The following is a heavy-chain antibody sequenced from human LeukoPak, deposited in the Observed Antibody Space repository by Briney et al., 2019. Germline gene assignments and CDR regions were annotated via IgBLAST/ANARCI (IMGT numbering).Heavy chain of an antibody. CDR2: IYTSGST. J-gene: IGHJ4*02. CDR3: AREWWAATGWKEDYYFDY. Sequence: SETLSLTCTVSGGSISSYYWSWIRQPAGKGLEWIGRIYTSGSTNYNPSLKSRVTMSVDTSKNQFSLKLSSVTAADTAVYYCAREWWAATGWKEDYYFDYWGQGTLVTVSS. D-gene: IGHD2-15*01. CDR1: GGSISSYY. V-gene: IGHV4-4*07.